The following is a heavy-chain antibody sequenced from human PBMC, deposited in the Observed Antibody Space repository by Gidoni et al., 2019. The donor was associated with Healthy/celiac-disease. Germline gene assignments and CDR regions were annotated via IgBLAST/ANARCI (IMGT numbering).Heavy chain of an antibody. J-gene: IGHJ4*02. CDR2: IWYDGSNK. CDR3: ARDRYYGSSGYCPFFGY. D-gene: IGHD3-22*01. Sequence: QVQLVESGGGVVQPGRSLRLSCAASGFTFRSSGMHWVRQAPGKGLELVAVIWYDGSNKYYADSVKGRFTISRDNSKNTLYLQMNSLRAEDTAVYYCARDRYYGSSGYCPFFGYWGQGTLVTVSS. V-gene: IGHV3-33*01. CDR1: GFTFRSSG.